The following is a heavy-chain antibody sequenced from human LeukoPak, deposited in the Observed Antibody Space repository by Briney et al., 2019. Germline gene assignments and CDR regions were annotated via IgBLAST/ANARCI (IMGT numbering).Heavy chain of an antibody. Sequence: GGSLRLSCAASGFTFSSYSMIWVRQAPGKGLEWVSAISGSGGSTYYADSVKGRFTISRDNSKNTLYLQMNSLRAEDTAVYYCAKGKYYYGSGSYFDYWGQGTLVTVSS. J-gene: IGHJ4*02. CDR1: GFTFSSYS. CDR3: AKGKYYYGSGSYFDY. V-gene: IGHV3-23*01. D-gene: IGHD3-10*01. CDR2: ISGSGGST.